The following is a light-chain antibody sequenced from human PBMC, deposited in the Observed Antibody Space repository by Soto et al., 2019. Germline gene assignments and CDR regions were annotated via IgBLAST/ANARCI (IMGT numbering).Light chain of an antibody. CDR2: DVN. J-gene: IGLJ1*01. Sequence: QSVLTQPRSVSGSPGQSVAISCTGTSNDIGGYNYVSWYQQHPGKAPKVMIYDVNKRPSGVPDRFSGSKSGNTASLTISDLQAEDEADYYCCSNAGRPDVFGTGTKGTVL. CDR1: SNDIGGYNY. V-gene: IGLV2-11*01. CDR3: CSNAGRPDV.